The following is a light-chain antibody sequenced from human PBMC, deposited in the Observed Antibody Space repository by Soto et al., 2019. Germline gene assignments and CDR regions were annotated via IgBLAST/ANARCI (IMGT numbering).Light chain of an antibody. V-gene: IGKV3-15*01. CDR3: QQYNIWPPGT. CDR1: QSLSSD. J-gene: IGKJ1*01. Sequence: EIVMTQSPATLSVSPGERATLSCRASQSLSSDLAWYQQKPGQPPRLLIYGASTRATGIPARFSGGGSGTEFTLTISGLQSEDFAVDYCQQYNIWPPGTFGQGTKVEIK. CDR2: GAS.